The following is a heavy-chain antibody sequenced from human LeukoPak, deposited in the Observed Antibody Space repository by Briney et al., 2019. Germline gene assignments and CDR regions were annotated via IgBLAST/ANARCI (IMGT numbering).Heavy chain of an antibody. CDR3: ARPSYEAFDY. CDR2: IQYDGNTI. CDR1: GFTFSSYA. V-gene: IGHV3-30-3*01. D-gene: IGHD3-3*01. Sequence: GGSLRLSCAASGFTFSSYAMHWVRQAPGKGLEWVAFIQYDGNTIFYADSVKGRFTISRDNSKNSLYLQMNSLRAEDTAVYYCARPSYEAFDYWGQGTLVTVSS. J-gene: IGHJ4*02.